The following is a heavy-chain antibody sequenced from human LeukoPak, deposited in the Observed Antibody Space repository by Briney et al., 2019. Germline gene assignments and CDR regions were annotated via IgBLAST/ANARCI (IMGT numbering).Heavy chain of an antibody. J-gene: IGHJ2*01. CDR3: VRGDSTGYRSNWYFDL. CDR2: ISWNSGSI. D-gene: IGHD3-22*01. Sequence: PPGRSLRLSCAASGFTFDDYAMHWVRQAPGKGLEWVSGISWNSGSIGYADSVKGRFTISRDNAKSSLYLQMHSLRVGDTAVYYCVRGDSTGYRSNWYFDLWGRGTLVTVSS. CDR1: GFTFDDYA. V-gene: IGHV3-9*01.